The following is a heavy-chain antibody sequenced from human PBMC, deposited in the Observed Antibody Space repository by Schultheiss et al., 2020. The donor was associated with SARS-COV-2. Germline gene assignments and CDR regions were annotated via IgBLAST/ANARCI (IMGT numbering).Heavy chain of an antibody. CDR1: GGSISSYY. CDR2: IYTSGST. CDR3: ARGRIVVVPAAPNRPGDWFDP. V-gene: IGHV4-4*07. Sequence: SETLSLTCTVSGGSISSYYWSWIRQPAGKGLEWIGRIYTSGSTNYNPSLKSRVTMSVDTSKNQFSLKLSSVTAADTAVYYCARGRIVVVPAAPNRPGDWFDPWGQGTLVTVSS. D-gene: IGHD2-2*01. J-gene: IGHJ5*02.